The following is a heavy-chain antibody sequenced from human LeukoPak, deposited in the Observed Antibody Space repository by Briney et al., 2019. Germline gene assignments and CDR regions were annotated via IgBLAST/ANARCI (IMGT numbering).Heavy chain of an antibody. CDR2: ISPHNGNT. D-gene: IGHD3-9*01. J-gene: IGHJ4*02. CDR3: ARDLNYVTLGYDILADVGYYFDY. Sequence: GASVKVSCKASGYTFTMYGISWVRQAPGQGLQWLGWISPHNGNTKYAQDIQGRVSMTTHTSTSTAYLELRSLRSDDTAIYYCARDLNYVTLGYDILADVGYYFDYWGQGSLVTVSS. CDR1: GYTFTMYG. V-gene: IGHV1-18*01.